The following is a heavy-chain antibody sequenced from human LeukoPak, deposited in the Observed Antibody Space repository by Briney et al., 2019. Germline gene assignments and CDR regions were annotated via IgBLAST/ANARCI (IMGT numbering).Heavy chain of an antibody. D-gene: IGHD1-26*01. J-gene: IGHJ4*02. CDR3: ARSGATIRGYYFDY. V-gene: IGHV3-21*01. Sequence: EGSLRLSCAASGFTFSSYSMNWVRQAPGKGLEWVSSISSSSSYIYYADSVKGRFTISRDNAKNSLYLQMNSLRAEDTAVYYCARSGATIRGYYFDYWGQGTLVTVSS. CDR1: GFTFSSYS. CDR2: ISSSSSYI.